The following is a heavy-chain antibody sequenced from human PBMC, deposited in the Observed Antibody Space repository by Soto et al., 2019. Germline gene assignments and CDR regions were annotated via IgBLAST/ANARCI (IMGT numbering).Heavy chain of an antibody. CDR3: ARHRRLRYCSGGSCNAYYYYYMDV. J-gene: IGHJ6*03. V-gene: IGHV5-51*01. CDR1: GYSFTSYW. CDR2: IYPGDSDT. Sequence: EVQLVQSGAEVKKPGESLKISCKGSGYSFTSYWIGWVRQMPGKGLEWMGIIYPGDSDTRYSPSFQGQVTISADKSISTAYLQWSSLKASDTAMYYCARHRRLRYCSGGSCNAYYYYYMDVWGKGTTVTVSS. D-gene: IGHD2-15*01.